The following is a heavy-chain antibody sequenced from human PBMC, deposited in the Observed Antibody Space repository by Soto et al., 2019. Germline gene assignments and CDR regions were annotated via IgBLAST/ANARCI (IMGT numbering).Heavy chain of an antibody. V-gene: IGHV1-69*01. CDR1: GGSFSSNP. D-gene: IGHD5-18*01. J-gene: IGHJ4*02. CDR2: IIPIFATV. Sequence: QVQLVQSGSEVKKPGSSVKVSCKASGGSFSSNPISWVRQAPGQGLEWMAGIIPIFATVHYAQKFQGRVTITADESTCTAYMELTSLRSEDTAVYFCARGGRGYSSAPRYYFDCWGQGTLVTVSS. CDR3: ARGGRGYSSAPRYYFDC.